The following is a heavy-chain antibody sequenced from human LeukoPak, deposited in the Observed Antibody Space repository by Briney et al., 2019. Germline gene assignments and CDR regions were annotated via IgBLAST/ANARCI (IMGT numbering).Heavy chain of an antibody. D-gene: IGHD3-3*01. CDR3: ARDTRRELRFLEWLSDAFDI. J-gene: IGHJ3*02. CDR2: ISSSSSYI. V-gene: IGHV3-21*01. Sequence: GGSLRLSCAASGFTFSSYSMNWVRQAPGKGLEWVSSISSSSSYIYYADSVKGRFTISRDNAKNSLYLQMNSLRAEDTAVYYCARDTRRELRFLEWLSDAFDIWGQGTMVTVSS. CDR1: GFTFSSYS.